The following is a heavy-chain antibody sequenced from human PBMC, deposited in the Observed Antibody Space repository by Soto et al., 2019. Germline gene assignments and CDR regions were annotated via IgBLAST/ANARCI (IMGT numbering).Heavy chain of an antibody. Sequence: QLQESGPGLVKPSETLSLTCTVSGGSISSYYWIWIRQPPAKGLQWIGYIYYSGRTNYKPSLKSRVIISVDTCRNQFSLRLSCVTAADTAVLYSARGGAPYRNGGYLGVCCQGSTVTVSS. J-gene: IGHJ6*02. CDR3: ARGGAPYRNGGYLGV. D-gene: IGHD5-18*01. V-gene: IGHV4-59*01. CDR2: IYYSGRT. CDR1: GGSISSYY.